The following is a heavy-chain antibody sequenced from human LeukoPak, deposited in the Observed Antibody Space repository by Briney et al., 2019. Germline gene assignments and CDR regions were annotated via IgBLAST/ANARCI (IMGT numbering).Heavy chain of an antibody. V-gene: IGHV4-4*02. D-gene: IGHD6-13*01. CDR1: GGSISSSNW. CDR3: ARAAAGTELPFDY. Sequence: SETLSLTCAVSGGSISSSNWWSWVRQPPGKGLEWIGEIYHSGSTNYNPSLKSRVTISVDKSKNQFSLKLSFVTAADTAVYYCARAAAGTELPFDYWGQGTLVTVSS. J-gene: IGHJ4*02. CDR2: IYHSGST.